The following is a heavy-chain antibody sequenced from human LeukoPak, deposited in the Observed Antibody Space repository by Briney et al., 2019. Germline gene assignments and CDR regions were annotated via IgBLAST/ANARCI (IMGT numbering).Heavy chain of an antibody. CDR2: IFYRGST. J-gene: IGHJ4*02. CDR3: AREGKDYFDIPGYYFFDY. D-gene: IGHD3-22*01. CDR1: GGSISSSSYY. Sequence: PSETLSLTCTVSGGSISSSSYYWGWIRQPPGKGLEWIGGIFYRGSTYYNPALMSRVTISVDTSKNLFSLKLRSVSATDTAVYYCAREGKDYFDIPGYYFFDYWGQGALVTVSS. V-gene: IGHV4-39*07.